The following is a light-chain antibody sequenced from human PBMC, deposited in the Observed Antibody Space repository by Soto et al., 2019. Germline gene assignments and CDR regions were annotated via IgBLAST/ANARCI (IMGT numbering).Light chain of an antibody. J-gene: IGLJ2*01. CDR3: EAWDDSRYGAV. CDR2: SND. Sequence: QSVLTQPPSASGTPGQGVTISCSGSSSNIGTNTVNWYKQLTGTAPKLLIYSNDLRPSGVPDRFSGSKSGTSASLAISGLQSEDEADYYCEAWDDSRYGAVFGGGTQLTVL. CDR1: SSNIGTNT. V-gene: IGLV1-44*01.